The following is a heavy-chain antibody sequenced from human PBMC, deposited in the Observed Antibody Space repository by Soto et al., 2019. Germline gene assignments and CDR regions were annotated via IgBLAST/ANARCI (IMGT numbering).Heavy chain of an antibody. CDR3: ARLMDSSSPTYCAFDI. D-gene: IGHD6-6*01. Sequence: ASVKVSCKASGYTFTGYYMHWGRQAPGQGLEWMGGIKPKSGGTNYAQKFQGWVNMTRDTSISTAYMELSRLRSDATAVYFYARLMDSSSPTYCAFDIWGQGTIVTVSS. CDR2: IKPKSGGT. CDR1: GYTFTGYY. J-gene: IGHJ3*02. V-gene: IGHV1-2*04.